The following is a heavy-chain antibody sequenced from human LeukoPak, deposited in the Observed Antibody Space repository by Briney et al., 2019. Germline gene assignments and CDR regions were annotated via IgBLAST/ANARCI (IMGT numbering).Heavy chain of an antibody. Sequence: SETLSLTCTVSGGSISSYYWSWIRKPPGKGLEWIGYIYYSGSTNYNPSLKSRVTISVDTSKNQFSLKLSSVTAADTAVYYCARERSGGTGAFDIWGQGTMVTVSS. CDR3: ARERSGGTGAFDI. CDR2: IYYSGST. J-gene: IGHJ3*02. CDR1: GGSISSYY. D-gene: IGHD2-15*01. V-gene: IGHV4-59*01.